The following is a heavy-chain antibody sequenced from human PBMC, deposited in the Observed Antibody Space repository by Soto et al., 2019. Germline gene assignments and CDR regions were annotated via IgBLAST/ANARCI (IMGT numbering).Heavy chain of an antibody. CDR3: ARSTHWWSLRSDY. V-gene: IGHV3-23*01. J-gene: IGHJ4*02. Sequence: EVQLLESGGGLVQPGGSLRLSCTASGFTFSYCAMTWVRQTPGKGLEWVSTVTGSGERTSYSDSVEGRFTISRDNSNNSLYLQMNSLRVEDTALYYCARSTHWWSLRSDYFGLGTLVTVSS. CDR2: VTGSGERT. CDR1: GFTFSYCA. D-gene: IGHD3-16*01.